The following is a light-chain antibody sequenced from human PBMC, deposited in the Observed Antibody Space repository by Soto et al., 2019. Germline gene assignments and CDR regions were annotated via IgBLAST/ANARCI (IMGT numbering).Light chain of an antibody. CDR2: LNSDGSH. CDR1: SGHSNYA. J-gene: IGLJ1*01. Sequence: QPVLTQSPSASASLGASVKLTCTLSSGHSNYAIAWHQQQPEKGPRYLMKLNSDGSHSKGDGIPDRFSGSSSGAERYLTISGLQSEDEADYYCQTWVTGIYVFGTGTKLTVL. V-gene: IGLV4-69*01. CDR3: QTWVTGIYV.